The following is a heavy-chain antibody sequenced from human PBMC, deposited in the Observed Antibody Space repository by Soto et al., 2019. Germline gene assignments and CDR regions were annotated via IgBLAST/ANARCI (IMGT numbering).Heavy chain of an antibody. Sequence: GGSLRLSCAASGFTFSSYGMHWVRQAPGKGLEWVAVISYDGSNKYYADSVKGRFTISRDNSKNTLYLQMNSLRAEDTAVYYCAKDPGIAVAGNFDYFDYWGQGTLVTVSS. CDR2: ISYDGSNK. CDR1: GFTFSSYG. J-gene: IGHJ4*02. CDR3: AKDPGIAVAGNFDYFDY. D-gene: IGHD6-19*01. V-gene: IGHV3-30*18.